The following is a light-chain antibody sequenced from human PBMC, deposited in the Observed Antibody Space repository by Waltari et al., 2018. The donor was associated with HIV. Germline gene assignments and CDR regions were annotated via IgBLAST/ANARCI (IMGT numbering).Light chain of an antibody. J-gene: IGKJ5*01. V-gene: IGKV2D-29*02. CDR3: IQTIHLPIT. Sequence: LVTQTPLSLVVTPGQPASISCKVSQSLLHNDGKTYLYWYLQKPDQSPQLLIYEVSNRFSGVPDRFSGSGSGTNFTLKISRVEAEDVGVYYCIQTIHLPITFGQGTRLEIK. CDR2: EVS. CDR1: QSLLHNDGKTY.